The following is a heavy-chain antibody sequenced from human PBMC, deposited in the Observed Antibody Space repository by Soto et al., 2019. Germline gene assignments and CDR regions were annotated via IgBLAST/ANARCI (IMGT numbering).Heavy chain of an antibody. Sequence: SETLSLTCTVSGGSISSSSYYWGWIRQPPGKGLEWIGSIYYSGSTYYNPSLKGRVTISVDTSKNQFSLKLSSVTAADTAVYYCARSSGAIAARPTGRFDPWGQGTLVTVSS. CDR1: GGSISSSSYY. D-gene: IGHD6-6*01. CDR2: IYYSGST. V-gene: IGHV4-39*01. CDR3: ARSSGAIAARPTGRFDP. J-gene: IGHJ5*02.